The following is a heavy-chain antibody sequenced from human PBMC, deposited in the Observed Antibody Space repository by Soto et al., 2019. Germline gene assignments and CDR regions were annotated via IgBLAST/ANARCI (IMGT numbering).Heavy chain of an antibody. CDR2: ISGSGRST. D-gene: IGHD2-15*01. J-gene: IGHJ4*02. CDR1: GFTFSNDA. V-gene: IGHV3-23*01. Sequence: GGSLRLSCSASGFTFSNDAMSWVRQAPGKGLEWVASISGSGRSTNYADSVKGRFTISRDNSKNTLAVQMSSLRAEDTAVYYCARDGGNICSGGSCYFQAPDYWGQGTLVTVSS. CDR3: ARDGGNICSGGSCYFQAPDY.